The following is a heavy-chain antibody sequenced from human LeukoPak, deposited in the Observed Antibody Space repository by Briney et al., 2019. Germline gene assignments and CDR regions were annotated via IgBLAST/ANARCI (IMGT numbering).Heavy chain of an antibody. CDR3: ARGVTARGFYYYMDI. CDR2: INPDNGGT. J-gene: IGHJ6*03. D-gene: IGHD2-21*02. V-gene: IGHV1-2*02. Sequence: ASVKVSCKGSGYTFTGYHVHWVRLVPGQGLEWLGWINPDNGGTFYAQQFQGRVTMTRDTSISTAYMELSSLRPDDTAVYSCARGVTARGFYYYMDIWGNGTTVTISS. CDR1: GYTFTGYH.